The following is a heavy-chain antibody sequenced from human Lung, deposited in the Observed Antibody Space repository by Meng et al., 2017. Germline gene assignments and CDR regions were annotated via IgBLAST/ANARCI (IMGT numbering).Heavy chain of an antibody. CDR3: ATSRDLSYYFDY. V-gene: IGHV1-69*02. J-gene: IGHJ4*02. D-gene: IGHD3-16*02. Sequence: SVKVSCKASGGSFSGRTVSWVRQAPGQGLLWMGRVIPLFGVATYAQNFQGRVTITADKSTNRVYMELSSLPSEDTAVYYCATSRDLSYYFDYWGQGTLVTVSS. CDR2: VIPLFGVA. CDR1: GGSFSGRT.